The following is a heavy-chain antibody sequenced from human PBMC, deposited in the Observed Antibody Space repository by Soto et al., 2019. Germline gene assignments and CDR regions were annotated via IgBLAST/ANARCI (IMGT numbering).Heavy chain of an antibody. CDR1: GFTFSRYA. J-gene: IGHJ5*02. V-gene: IGHV3-23*01. CDR3: AKESKEVTYSTVWFDPEQLQKGNLRFHA. CDR2: ISGSSGLA. D-gene: IGHD3-10*01. Sequence: PGGSLRLSCVTSGFTFSRYAMNWVRQVPGKGLEWVSYISGSSGLAYYADSVRGRFTVSRDNSKNTLFLQMNSLTAGDTALYFSAKESKEVTYSTVWFDPEQLQKGNLRFHACGRRTRVPVSS.